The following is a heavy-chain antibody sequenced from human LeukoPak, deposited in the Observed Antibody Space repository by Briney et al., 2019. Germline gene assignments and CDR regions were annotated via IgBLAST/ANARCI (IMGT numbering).Heavy chain of an antibody. V-gene: IGHV3-13*01. CDR1: GFTFSSYD. Sequence: GGSLRLSCAASGFTFSSYDMHWVRQATGKGLEWVSAIGIAGDTYYPDSVKGRFTISRDNSKNTLYLQMNSLRAEDTAVYYCAKDLGGLDSSGYYYFDYWGQGTLVTVSS. J-gene: IGHJ4*02. CDR3: AKDLGGLDSSGYYYFDY. D-gene: IGHD3-22*01. CDR2: IGIAGDT.